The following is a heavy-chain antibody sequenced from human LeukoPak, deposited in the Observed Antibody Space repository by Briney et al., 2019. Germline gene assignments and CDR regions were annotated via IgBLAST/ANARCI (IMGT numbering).Heavy chain of an antibody. V-gene: IGHV1-18*04. D-gene: IGHD6-13*01. J-gene: IGHJ6*03. CDR1: GYTFTGYY. CDR3: ARVSGSYSSSWYYYYYYMDV. CDR2: ISAYNGNT. Sequence: ASVKVSCKASGYTFTGYYMHWVRQAPGQGLEWMGWISAYNGNTNYAQKLQGRVTMTTDTSTSTAYMELRSLRSDDTAVYYCARVSGSYSSSWYYYYYYMDVWGKGTTVTVSS.